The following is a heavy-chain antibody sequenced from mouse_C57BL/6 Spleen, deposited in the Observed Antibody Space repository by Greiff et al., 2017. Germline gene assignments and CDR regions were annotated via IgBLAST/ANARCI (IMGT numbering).Heavy chain of an antibody. CDR2: INPNNGGT. D-gene: IGHD4-1*01. CDR1: GYTFTDYN. V-gene: IGHV1-22*01. Sequence: VQLQQSGPELVKPGASVKMSCKASGYTFTDYNMHWVKQSHGKSLEWIGYINPNNGGTSYNQKFKGKATLTVNKSSSTAYMELRSLTSEDSAVYYCARRNWDVGYAMDYWGQGTSVTVSS. J-gene: IGHJ4*01. CDR3: ARRNWDVGYAMDY.